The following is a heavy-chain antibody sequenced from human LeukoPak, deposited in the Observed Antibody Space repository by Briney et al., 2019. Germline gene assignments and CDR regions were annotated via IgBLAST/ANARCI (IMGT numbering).Heavy chain of an antibody. CDR2: INPNSGGT. V-gene: IGHV1-2*02. J-gene: IGHJ4*02. Sequence: ASVKVSCKASGYTFTSYYMHWVRQAPGQGLEWMGWINPNSGGTNYAQKFQGRVTMTRDTSISTAYMELSRLRSDDTAVYYCARGARNIVVVPAASAYFDHWGQGTLVTVSS. D-gene: IGHD2-2*01. CDR3: ARGARNIVVVPAASAYFDH. CDR1: GYTFTSYY.